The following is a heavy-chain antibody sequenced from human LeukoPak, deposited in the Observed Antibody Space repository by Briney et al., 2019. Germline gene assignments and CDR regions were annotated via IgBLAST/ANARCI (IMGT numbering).Heavy chain of an antibody. CDR2: IYHSGST. V-gene: IGHV4-38-2*02. D-gene: IGHD3-10*01. CDR1: GYSISSGYY. CDR3: ARSRQASGLFSS. Sequence: PSETLSLTCTVSGYSISSGYYWGWIRQPPGKGLEWIGSIYHSGSTYYNPSLKSRVTISVDTSKNQFSLKLSSVTAADTAVYYCARSRQASGLFSSWGQGTLVVVSS. J-gene: IGHJ5*02.